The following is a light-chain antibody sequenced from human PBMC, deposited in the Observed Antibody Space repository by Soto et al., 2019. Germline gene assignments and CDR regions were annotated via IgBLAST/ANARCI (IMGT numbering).Light chain of an antibody. CDR3: QQCDGSPRLR. Sequence: EIVLTQSPGTLSLSPVERATLSCRASQSVTSSYLAWYQQTPGQAPRLLIYGASSRATGIPDRFTGSASGTDFTLTISRLEPEDFAVYYCQQCDGSPRLRCGGGTKLEIK. CDR1: QSVTSSY. CDR2: GAS. V-gene: IGKV3-20*01. J-gene: IGKJ4*02.